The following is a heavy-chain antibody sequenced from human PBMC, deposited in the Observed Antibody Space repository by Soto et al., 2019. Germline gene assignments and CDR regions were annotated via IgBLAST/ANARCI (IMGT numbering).Heavy chain of an antibody. CDR1: GGTFSSYA. CDR2: IIPIFGTA. V-gene: IGHV1-69*06. D-gene: IGHD3-22*01. J-gene: IGHJ4*02. Sequence: QVQLVQSGAEVKKPGSSVKVSCKASGGTFSSYAINWVRQAPGQGLEWMGGIIPIFGTANYAQKFQGRVTITADISTSTAYMELSSLRSEDTAVYFCPSSYDSSGYLNYWGQRTLVTVSS. CDR3: PSSYDSSGYLNY.